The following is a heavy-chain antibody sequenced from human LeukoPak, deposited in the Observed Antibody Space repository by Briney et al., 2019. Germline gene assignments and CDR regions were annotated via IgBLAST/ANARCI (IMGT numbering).Heavy chain of an antibody. CDR3: ARAYSGSLTTFDI. D-gene: IGHD1-26*01. Sequence: GGSLRLSCAASGFTLSDYPMTWVRQAPGKGLQWVSLFDRGSLDTYYADSVRGRFTVSRDNDKNTLYLQMNSLRAEDTAVYYCARAYSGSLTTFDIWGQGTMVTVSS. J-gene: IGHJ3*02. CDR2: FDRGSLDT. V-gene: IGHV3-23*01. CDR1: GFTLSDYP.